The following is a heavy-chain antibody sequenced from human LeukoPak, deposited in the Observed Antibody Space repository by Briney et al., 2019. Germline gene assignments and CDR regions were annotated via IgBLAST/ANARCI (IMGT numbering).Heavy chain of an antibody. CDR1: GFTFSSYW. J-gene: IGHJ4*02. Sequence: GGSLRLSCAASGFTFSSYWMSWVRQAPGKGLEWVANIKKDGSERYYVDSVKGRFTISRDNAKNSLYLQMNSLRAEDTAVYYCARDPVAGTLNYFDYWGQGTLVTVSS. CDR2: IKKDGSER. V-gene: IGHV3-7*01. D-gene: IGHD6-19*01. CDR3: ARDPVAGTLNYFDY.